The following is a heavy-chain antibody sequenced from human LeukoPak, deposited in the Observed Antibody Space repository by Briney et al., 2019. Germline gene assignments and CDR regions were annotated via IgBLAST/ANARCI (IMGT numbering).Heavy chain of an antibody. CDR3: ARDLVGIAAAGDDAFDI. D-gene: IGHD6-13*01. V-gene: IGHV1-18*01. CDR2: ISAYNGNT. Sequence: ASVKVSCKASGYTFTSYGISWVRQAPGQGLEWMGWISAYNGNTNYAQKLQGRVTMTTDTSTSTAYMELRSLRSDDTAVYYCARDLVGIAAAGDDAFDIWGQGTMVTVSS. CDR1: GYTFTSYG. J-gene: IGHJ3*02.